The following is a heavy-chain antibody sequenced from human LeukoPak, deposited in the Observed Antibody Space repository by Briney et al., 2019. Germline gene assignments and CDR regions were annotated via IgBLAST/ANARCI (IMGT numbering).Heavy chain of an antibody. D-gene: IGHD2/OR15-2a*01. J-gene: IGHJ4*02. V-gene: IGHV6-1*01. CDR3: ARTTAHFDY. Sequence: SPTLSLTCAISGDSVSSKSAAWNWSRQSPSRGLEWLGRTFYRSKWYNEYAVSVQSRITINPDTSKNQFSLQLNSVAPEDTAVYYCARTTAHFDYWGQGTLVTVPS. CDR2: TFYRSKWYN. CDR1: GDSVSSKSAA.